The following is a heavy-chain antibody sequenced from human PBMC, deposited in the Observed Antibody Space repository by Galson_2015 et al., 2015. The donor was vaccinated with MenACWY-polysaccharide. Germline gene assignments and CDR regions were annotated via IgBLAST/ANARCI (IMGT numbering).Heavy chain of an antibody. J-gene: IGHJ4*02. D-gene: IGHD6-19*01. Sequence: SERASCKASGYTFTCSDINWPRQATGQALEWMGWTNPNIAKPGHAQKLPGTATTTRNRCLGTAYMEPTSLTSEDTAVYYCARGRRDTAVPATAAVLLDYWGQGILVTVSS. V-gene: IGHV1-8*01. CDR1: GYTFTCSD. CDR2: TNPNIAKP. CDR3: ARGRRDTAVPATAAVLLDY.